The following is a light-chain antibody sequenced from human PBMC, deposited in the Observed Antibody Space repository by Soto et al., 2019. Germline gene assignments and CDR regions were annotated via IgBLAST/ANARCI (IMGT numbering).Light chain of an antibody. CDR2: GAS. J-gene: IGKJ1*01. Sequence: EIVLTQSPGTLSLSPGERATLSCRASQSVSSSYLAWYQQKPGQAPRLPIYGASSRATGIPDRFSGSGSGTDFTLTINRLEPEDFAVYYCQQYGSSRTFGQGTKVEIK. CDR1: QSVSSSY. V-gene: IGKV3-20*01. CDR3: QQYGSSRT.